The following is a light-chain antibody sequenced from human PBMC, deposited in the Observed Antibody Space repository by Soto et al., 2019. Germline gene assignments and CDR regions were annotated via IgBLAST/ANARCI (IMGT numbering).Light chain of an antibody. CDR3: QQIYSAPLT. CDR1: QGIANY. J-gene: IGKJ4*01. V-gene: IGKV1-39*01. Sequence: DIPMTQSPSSLSASVGARVTITCRASQGIANYLAWYRQKPGKAPKLLIYAASSLQSGVPSRFSGSGSETEFTLSISSLQPEDFATYFCQQIYSAPLTFGGGTNVDIK. CDR2: AAS.